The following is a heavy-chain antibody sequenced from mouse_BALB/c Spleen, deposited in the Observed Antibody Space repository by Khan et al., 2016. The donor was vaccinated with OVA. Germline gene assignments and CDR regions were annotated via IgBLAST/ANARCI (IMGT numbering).Heavy chain of an antibody. D-gene: IGHD1-1*01. J-gene: IGHJ3*01. V-gene: IGHV1-7*01. CDR1: GYTFTSYW. CDR2: INPSTDYT. CDR3: TNHGSSSTWFTY. Sequence: QVQLQQSGAELAKPGASVKMSCKASGYTFTSYWMHWVKQRPGQGLEWIGYINPSTDYTEYNQKFKDKATLTAEKSSSTAYMQLTSLTSEDSAVYYCTNHGSSSTWFTYWGQGTLVTVSA.